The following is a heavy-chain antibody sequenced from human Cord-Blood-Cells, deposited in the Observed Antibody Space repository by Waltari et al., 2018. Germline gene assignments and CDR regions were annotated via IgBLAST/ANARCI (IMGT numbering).Heavy chain of an antibody. CDR1: GFTFSSYS. CDR2: ISMSSSYI. D-gene: IGHD6-13*01. CDR3: ARDPYTYSSKWFDP. J-gene: IGHJ5*02. V-gene: IGHV3-21*01. Sequence: EVQLVESGGDLVKPGGSLRLSCAAAGFTFSSYSMNWVRQAPGKGLEWVSSISMSSSYIYDADSVKGRFTISRDDAKNSLYLQMNSLRAEDTAVYYCARDPYTYSSKWFDPWGQGTLVTVSS.